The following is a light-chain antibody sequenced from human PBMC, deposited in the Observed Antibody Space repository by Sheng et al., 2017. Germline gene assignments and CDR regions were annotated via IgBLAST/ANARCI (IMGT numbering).Light chain of an antibody. J-gene: IGKJ4*01. CDR3: QQYRGYPLT. CDR2: AAS. V-gene: IGKV1-9*01. CDR1: QGISGD. Sequence: IQLTQSPSSLSASVGDRVTIACRASQGISGDLAWYQQKPGKAPQLLIYAASSLQRGVPSRFSGSGSGAEFTLTISSLQSEDFATYYCQQYRGYPLTFGGGTRVEIK.